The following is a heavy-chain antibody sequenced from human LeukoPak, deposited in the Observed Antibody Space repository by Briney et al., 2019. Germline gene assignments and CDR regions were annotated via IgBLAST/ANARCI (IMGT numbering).Heavy chain of an antibody. Sequence: GGSLRLSCEASGFSFGDYAMTWVRQAPGKGLEWVGFIRSKGYGGTTEYAASVKGRFIISRDDSKSIAYLQMNSLQTEDTAVYYCTRGPVLGAAAGKYYYMDVWGKGTTVTISS. CDR1: GFSFGDYA. D-gene: IGHD6-13*01. V-gene: IGHV3-49*04. CDR3: TRGPVLGAAAGKYYYMDV. J-gene: IGHJ6*03. CDR2: IRSKGYGGTT.